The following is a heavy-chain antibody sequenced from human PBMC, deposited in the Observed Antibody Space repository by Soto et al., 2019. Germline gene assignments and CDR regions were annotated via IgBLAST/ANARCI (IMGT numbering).Heavy chain of an antibody. J-gene: IGHJ5*02. CDR2: ITSDGKSK. Sequence: GGSLRLSCAASGFNFSNHWMHWVRQRPGEGLVWVSRITSDGKSKAYAESVKGRFAISRDNAKNTLYLQMNGLTAEDTAVYYCARESGDSSHNCFDPRGLVTLVTSSS. D-gene: IGHD6-6*01. CDR3: ARESGDSSHNCFDP. CDR1: GFNFSNHW. V-gene: IGHV3-74*01.